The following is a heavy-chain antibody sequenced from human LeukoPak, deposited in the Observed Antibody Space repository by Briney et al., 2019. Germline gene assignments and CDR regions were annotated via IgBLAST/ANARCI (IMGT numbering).Heavy chain of an antibody. Sequence: ASVKVSCKTSGYTFTGYYMHWVRQAPGQGLEWMGWISAYNGNTNYAQKLQGRVTMTTDTSTSTAYMELRSLRSDDTAVYYCAREAHYDILTGYQYYFDYWGQGTLVTVSS. J-gene: IGHJ4*02. CDR1: GYTFTGYY. D-gene: IGHD3-9*01. CDR2: ISAYNGNT. CDR3: AREAHYDILTGYQYYFDY. V-gene: IGHV1-18*04.